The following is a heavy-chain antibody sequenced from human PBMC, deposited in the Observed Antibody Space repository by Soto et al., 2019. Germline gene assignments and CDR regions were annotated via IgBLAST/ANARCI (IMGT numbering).Heavy chain of an antibody. V-gene: IGHV5-51*01. CDR2: IYPGDSDT. D-gene: IGHD2-2*01. J-gene: IGHJ6*02. Sequence: GESLKISCKGSGYSFTSYWIGWVRQMPGKGLEWMGIIYPGDSDTRYSPSFQGQVTISADKSISTAYLQWSSLKASDTAMYYCARHLIVVVPAAKGGGYYYYGMDVWGQGTTVTV. CDR3: ARHLIVVVPAAKGGGYYYYGMDV. CDR1: GYSFTSYW.